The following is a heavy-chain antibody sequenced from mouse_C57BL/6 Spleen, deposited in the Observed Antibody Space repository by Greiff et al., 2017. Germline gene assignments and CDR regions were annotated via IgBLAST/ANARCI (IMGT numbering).Heavy chain of an antibody. Sequence: QVQLKESGPGLVAPSQSLSITCTVSGFSLTSYAISWVRQPPGKGLEWLGVIWTGGGTNYNSAHKSGLSISKANSKREVILNMNSQQTDDTARYYCARAYSNDNAMDYWGQGTSVTVSS. CDR2: IWTGGGT. J-gene: IGHJ4*01. V-gene: IGHV2-9-1*01. CDR3: ARAYSNDNAMDY. CDR1: GFSLTSYA. D-gene: IGHD2-12*01.